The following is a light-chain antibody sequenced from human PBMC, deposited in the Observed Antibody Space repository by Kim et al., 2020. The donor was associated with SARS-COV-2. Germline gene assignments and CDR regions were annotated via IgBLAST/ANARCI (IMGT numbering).Light chain of an antibody. J-gene: IGLJ3*02. CDR3: SSYTSTSPVL. CDR2: DVS. CDR1: SSDVGGYNY. Sequence: GQSITIACTGTSSDVGGYNYVSWYQQHPGKAPNLIIYDVSYRPSGVSNRFSGSKSDNTASLTISGLQAEDETDYYCSSYTSTSPVLFGGGTKLTVL. V-gene: IGLV2-14*03.